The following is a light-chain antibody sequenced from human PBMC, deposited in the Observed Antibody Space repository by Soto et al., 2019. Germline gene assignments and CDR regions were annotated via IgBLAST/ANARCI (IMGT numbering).Light chain of an antibody. CDR2: GAS. V-gene: IGKV3-15*01. Sequence: ETVMTQSPATLSVSPGETATLSCRASQNINSNLAWYQQKPGQAPRLLIYGASTRATGIPDRFSGGGSGTEFTLNISSLQSEDFAVYSCQQYNNRPRGTFGQGTKLEIK. CDR1: QNINSN. J-gene: IGKJ2*02. CDR3: QQYNNRPRGT.